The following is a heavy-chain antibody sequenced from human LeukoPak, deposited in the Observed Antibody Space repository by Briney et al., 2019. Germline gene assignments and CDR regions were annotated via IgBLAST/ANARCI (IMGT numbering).Heavy chain of an antibody. CDR3: ARGPAYYDFYFDY. J-gene: IGHJ4*02. CDR1: GGSFSGYY. D-gene: IGHD3-3*01. CDR2: INHSGST. Sequence: SETLSLTCAVYGGSFSGYYWSWIRQPPGKGLEWIGEINHSGSTNYNPSLKSRVTISVDTSKNQFSLKLSSVTAADTAVYYCARGPAYYDFYFDYWGQGTLVTVSS. V-gene: IGHV4-34*01.